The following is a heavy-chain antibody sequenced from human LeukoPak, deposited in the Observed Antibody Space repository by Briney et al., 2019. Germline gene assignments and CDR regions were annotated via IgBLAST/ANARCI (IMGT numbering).Heavy chain of an antibody. CDR1: GFTFSSYW. Sequence: AGGSLRLSCAASGFTFSSYWMHWVRQAPGKGLEWVAVIWYDGSNKYYADSVKGRFTISRDNSKNTLYLQMNSLRAEDTAVYYCANDAIDYYGSGSYFYYFDYWGQGTLVTVSS. J-gene: IGHJ4*02. CDR3: ANDAIDYYGSGSYFYYFDY. D-gene: IGHD3-10*01. CDR2: IWYDGSNK. V-gene: IGHV3-30*02.